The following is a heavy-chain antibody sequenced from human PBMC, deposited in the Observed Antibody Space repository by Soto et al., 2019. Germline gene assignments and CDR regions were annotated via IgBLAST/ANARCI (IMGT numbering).Heavy chain of an antibody. D-gene: IGHD4-17*01. CDR1: GGTFSSYA. CDR2: IIPIFGTA. Sequence: QVQLVQSGAEVKKPGSSVKVSCKASGGTFSSYAISWVRQAPGQGLEWMGGIIPIFGTANYAQKFQGRVTITTDESTNKAYMELSSLRSEDTAVYYCARTNDYGDYDAFDIWGQGTMVTVSS. J-gene: IGHJ3*02. V-gene: IGHV1-69*01. CDR3: ARTNDYGDYDAFDI.